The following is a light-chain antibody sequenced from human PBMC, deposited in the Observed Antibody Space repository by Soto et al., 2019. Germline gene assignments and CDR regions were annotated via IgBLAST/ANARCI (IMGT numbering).Light chain of an antibody. V-gene: IGLV2-8*01. Sequence: QSALTQPPSASGSPGQSVTISCTGTSSDVGSYDYVSWYQQHTGKAPKLMIYEVSKRPSGVPDRFSGSKSGNTASLTVSGLQAEDEADYYCSSYAGSNNWGVFGGGTKLTVL. CDR2: EVS. J-gene: IGLJ3*02. CDR1: SSDVGSYDY. CDR3: SSYAGSNNWGV.